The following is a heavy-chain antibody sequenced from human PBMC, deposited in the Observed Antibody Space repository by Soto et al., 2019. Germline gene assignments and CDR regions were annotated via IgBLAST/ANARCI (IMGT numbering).Heavy chain of an antibody. CDR3: AREADIVATIRYFDL. Sequence: ALSLTGTVSVGSISSGGYYWTWILQHPGKGLEWIGFIYYSGSTYYNPSLKSRVAISVDTSKKQFSLKLSSVTAADTAVYYCAREADIVATIRYFDLWGRGTLVTVSS. CDR1: VGSISSGGYY. D-gene: IGHD5-12*01. CDR2: IYYSGST. J-gene: IGHJ2*01. V-gene: IGHV4-31*03.